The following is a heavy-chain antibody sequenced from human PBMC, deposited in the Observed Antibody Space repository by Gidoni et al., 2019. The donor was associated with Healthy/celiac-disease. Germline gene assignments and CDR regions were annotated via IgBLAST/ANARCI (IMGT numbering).Heavy chain of an antibody. V-gene: IGHV4-39*01. Sequence: RVTISVDTSKNQFSLKLSSVTAADTAVYYCARQGVPGVVGAPFDYWGQGTLVTVSS. CDR3: ARQGVPGVVGAPFDY. D-gene: IGHD1-26*01. J-gene: IGHJ4*02.